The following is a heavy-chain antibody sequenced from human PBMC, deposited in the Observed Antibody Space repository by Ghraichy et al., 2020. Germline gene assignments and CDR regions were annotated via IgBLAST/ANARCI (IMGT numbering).Heavy chain of an antibody. CDR3: ARDSQTTVVTPGLFDY. V-gene: IGHV4-59*01. Sequence: ESLNISCTVSGGSINSYYWSWIRQPPGKGLEWIGHIHYSGSTNYNPSLKSRVTISVDTSKNQFSLKLSSVTAADTAVYYCARDSQTTVVTPGLFDYWGQGTLVTVSS. CDR2: IHYSGST. J-gene: IGHJ4*02. D-gene: IGHD4-23*01. CDR1: GGSINSYY.